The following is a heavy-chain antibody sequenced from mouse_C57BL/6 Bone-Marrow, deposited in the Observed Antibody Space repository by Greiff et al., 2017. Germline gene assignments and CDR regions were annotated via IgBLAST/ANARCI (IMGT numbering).Heavy chain of an antibody. CDR2: FHPYNDDT. CDR1: GYTFTTYP. D-gene: IGHD1-1*01. J-gene: IGHJ1*03. Sequence: VMLVESGAELVKPGASVKMSCKASGYTFTTYPIEWMKQNHGKSLEWIGNFHPYNDDTKYNEKFKGKATLTVEKSSSTVYLELSRLTSDDSAVYYCARGHYYGSSHWYFDVWGTGTTVTVSS. V-gene: IGHV1-47*01. CDR3: ARGHYYGSSHWYFDV.